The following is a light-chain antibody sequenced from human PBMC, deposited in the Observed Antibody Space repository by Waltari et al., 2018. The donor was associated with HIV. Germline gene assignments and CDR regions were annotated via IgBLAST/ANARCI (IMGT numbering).Light chain of an antibody. CDR2: AAS. V-gene: IGKV1-27*01. Sequence: DIQMTQSPSSLSASVGDRVTITCRACQGISNYLAWYQQKPGKVPKLLIYAASTLQSGVPSRFSGSGSGTDFTLTISSLQPEDVATYYCQKYNSAPRITFGQGTRLEIK. CDR3: QKYNSAPRIT. CDR1: QGISNY. J-gene: IGKJ5*01.